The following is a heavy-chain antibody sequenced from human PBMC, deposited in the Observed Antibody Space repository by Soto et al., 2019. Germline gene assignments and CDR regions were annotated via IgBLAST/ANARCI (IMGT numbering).Heavy chain of an antibody. CDR1: GGSISSGDYY. V-gene: IGHV4-30-4*01. CDR2: IYYSGST. Sequence: QVQLQESGPGLVKPSQTLSLTCTVSGGSISSGDYYWSWIRQPPGKGLEWIGYIYYSGSTYYNPPLQSRVTTSVDTSKNQCSLKLSSVTAADTAVYYCARAAPGIVAGTNWFDPWGQGTLVTVSS. D-gene: IGHD6-25*01. J-gene: IGHJ5*02. CDR3: ARAAPGIVAGTNWFDP.